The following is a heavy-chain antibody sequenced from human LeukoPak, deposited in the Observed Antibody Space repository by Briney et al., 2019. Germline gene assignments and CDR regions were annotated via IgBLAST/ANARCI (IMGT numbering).Heavy chain of an antibody. J-gene: IGHJ4*02. CDR1: GGSISSSNW. CDR2: IYYSGNT. D-gene: IGHD3/OR15-3a*01. CDR3: ARQTGSGLFILP. V-gene: IGHV4-39*01. Sequence: SETLSLTCAVSGGSISSSNWWSWIRQPPGKGLEWIGSIYYSGNTYYNASLKSQVSISIDTSKNQFSLRLTSVTAADTAAYYCARQTGSGLFILPGGQGTLVTVSS.